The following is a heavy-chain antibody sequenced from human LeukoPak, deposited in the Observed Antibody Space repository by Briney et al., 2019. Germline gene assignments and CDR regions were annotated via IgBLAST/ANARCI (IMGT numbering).Heavy chain of an antibody. J-gene: IGHJ4*02. V-gene: IGHV3-48*04. CDR2: ISRSITTI. D-gene: IGHD3-10*01. CDR1: GFTFSTYG. Sequence: PGGSLRLSCVASGFTFSTYGMNWARQAPGKGLEWVSYISRSITTIYYADSVKGRFTISRDNAKNSLYLQMNSLRAEDTAVYYCARDLGIDYGSVDNWGQGTLVTVSS. CDR3: ARDLGIDYGSVDN.